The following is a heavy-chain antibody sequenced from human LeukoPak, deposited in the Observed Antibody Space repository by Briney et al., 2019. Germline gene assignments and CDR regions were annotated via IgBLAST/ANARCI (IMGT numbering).Heavy chain of an antibody. CDR2: ISASLTYI. J-gene: IGHJ6*03. D-gene: IGHD3-10*01. V-gene: IGHV3-21*04. Sequence: GGSLRLSCAASGFTFSSYAMSWVRQAPGKGLEWVSSISASLTYISDADSIKGRFTISRDNAKNSLFLQLNSLRAEDTAVYYCARGPSITVVRGGQWYYYMDVWGKGTTVTISS. CDR1: GFTFSSYA. CDR3: ARGPSITVVRGGQWYYYMDV.